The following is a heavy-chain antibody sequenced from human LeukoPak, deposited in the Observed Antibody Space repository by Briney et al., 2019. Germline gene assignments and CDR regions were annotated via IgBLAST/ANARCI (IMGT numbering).Heavy chain of an antibody. CDR3: ARDNWSGSYLDAFDI. CDR1: GGSISSYY. CDR2: IYYSGST. V-gene: IGHV4-59*01. Sequence: SETLSLTCTVSGGSISSYYWSWIRQPPGKGLEWIGYIYYSGSTNYNPSLKSRVTISVDTSKNRFSLKLSSVTAADTAVYYCARDNWSGSYLDAFDIWGQGTMVTVSS. D-gene: IGHD1-26*01. J-gene: IGHJ3*02.